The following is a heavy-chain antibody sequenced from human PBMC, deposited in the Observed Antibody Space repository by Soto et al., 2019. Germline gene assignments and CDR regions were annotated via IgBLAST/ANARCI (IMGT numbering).Heavy chain of an antibody. Sequence: QVQLQESGPGLVKPSQTLSLTCTVSGGSISSGGYYWSWIRQHPGKGLEWIGYIYYSGSTYYNPSLKSXXTXSXXTSKNQFSLKLSSVTAADTAVYYCARDSSGYSGYDWGQGTLVTVSS. J-gene: IGHJ4*02. CDR1: GGSISSGGYY. CDR2: IYYSGST. CDR3: ARDSSGYSGYD. D-gene: IGHD3-22*01. V-gene: IGHV4-31*03.